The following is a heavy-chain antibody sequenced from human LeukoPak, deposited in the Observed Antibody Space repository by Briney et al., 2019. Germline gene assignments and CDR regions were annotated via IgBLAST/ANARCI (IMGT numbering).Heavy chain of an antibody. Sequence: SETLSLTCAVSGGSISSSNWWSWVRQPPGKGLEWIGEIYHSGSTNYNPSLKSRVTISVDKSKNQFSLKLSSVTAADTAVYYCARELEPYDFWSGSDYWGQGTLVTVSS. CDR2: IYHSGST. V-gene: IGHV4-4*02. CDR3: ARELEPYDFWSGSDY. CDR1: GGSISSSNW. J-gene: IGHJ4*02. D-gene: IGHD3-3*01.